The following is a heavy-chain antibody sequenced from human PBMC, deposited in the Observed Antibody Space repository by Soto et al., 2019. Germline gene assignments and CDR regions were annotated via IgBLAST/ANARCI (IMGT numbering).Heavy chain of an antibody. Sequence: GPTLVNPTQTLTLTCTFSGFSLSTSGMRVSWIRQPPGKALEWLARIDWDDDKFYSTSLKTRLTISKDTSKNQVVLTMTNMDPVDTATYYCARQIVGATIWFDPWGQGTLVTVSS. D-gene: IGHD1-26*01. CDR1: GFSLSTSGMR. CDR2: IDWDDDK. V-gene: IGHV2-70*04. CDR3: ARQIVGATIWFDP. J-gene: IGHJ5*02.